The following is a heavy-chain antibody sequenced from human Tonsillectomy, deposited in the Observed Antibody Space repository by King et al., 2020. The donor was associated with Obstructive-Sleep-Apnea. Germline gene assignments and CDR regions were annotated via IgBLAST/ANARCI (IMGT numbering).Heavy chain of an antibody. V-gene: IGHV3-30*04. J-gene: IGHJ4*02. D-gene: IGHD6-19*01. CDR2: ISSDGNAE. Sequence: HVQLVESGGGVVQPGTSLRLSCAASGFTFSSSVVHWVRQAPGKGLEWAAGISSDGNAEHYADSVKGRFTISRDNSENTLYLQMSSLRPEDTAVYFCAGEGHSSGRAGAFDFWGQGTLVTVSS. CDR3: AGEGHSSGRAGAFDF. CDR1: GFTFSSSV.